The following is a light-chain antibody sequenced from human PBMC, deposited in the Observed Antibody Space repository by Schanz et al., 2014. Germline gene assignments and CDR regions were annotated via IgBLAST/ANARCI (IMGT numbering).Light chain of an antibody. J-gene: IGKJ4*01. CDR1: QSVSSN. Sequence: EIVMTQSPATLSVSPGERATLSCRASQSVSSNLAWYQQKPGQAPRLLIYGASSRATGIPDRFSGSGSGTDFTLTISRLEPEDFAVYYCQQYDILPLTFGGGTVVDIK. CDR3: QQYDILPLT. CDR2: GAS. V-gene: IGKV3D-15*02.